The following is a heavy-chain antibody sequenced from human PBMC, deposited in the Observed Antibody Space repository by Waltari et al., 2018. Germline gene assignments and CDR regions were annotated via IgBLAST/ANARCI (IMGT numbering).Heavy chain of an antibody. V-gene: IGHV1-69*14. Sequence: QVQLVQSGAEVKKPGSSVKVSCKASGGTFSSYAISWVRQAPGQGLEWMGGIIPIFGTANYAQKFQGRVTITADKSTSTAYMELSSLRSEDTAVYYCATPADGSSSWYYYYMDVWGKGTTVTVSS. J-gene: IGHJ6*03. CDR2: IIPIFGTA. CDR1: GGTFSSYA. CDR3: ATPADGSSSWYYYYMDV. D-gene: IGHD6-13*01.